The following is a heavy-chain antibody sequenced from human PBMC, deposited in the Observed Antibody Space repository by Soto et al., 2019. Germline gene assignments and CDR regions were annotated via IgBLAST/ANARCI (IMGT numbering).Heavy chain of an antibody. CDR1: GFTHTHYA. CDR2: ISNDGNTR. V-gene: IGHV3-30*04. Sequence: PGGSLRLSCAAYGFTHTHYAVHWVRQAPGKGLEWVAVISNDGNTRYYAESVNGRFSIYRDNLNNTLDVQANTLKNEDTDVYYCAFSRTAASGSPISYWGQGTLVPVSA. CDR3: AFSRTAASGSPISY. J-gene: IGHJ4*02. D-gene: IGHD5-12*01.